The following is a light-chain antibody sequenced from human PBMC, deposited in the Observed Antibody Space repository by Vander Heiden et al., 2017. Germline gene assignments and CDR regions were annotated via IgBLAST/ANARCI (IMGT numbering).Light chain of an antibody. J-gene: IGLJ2*01. V-gene: IGLV1-47*01. CDR1: RSNIGSNY. Sequence: QSVLTQPPSASGTPGHRVTISCAGSRSNIGSNYVYWYQQLPGTAPKLLIYRNNQRPSGGPDRFSGAKSGTSASLAISGLRSEDEADYYCAAWDDSLSGPVFGGGTKLTVL. CDR2: RNN. CDR3: AAWDDSLSGPV.